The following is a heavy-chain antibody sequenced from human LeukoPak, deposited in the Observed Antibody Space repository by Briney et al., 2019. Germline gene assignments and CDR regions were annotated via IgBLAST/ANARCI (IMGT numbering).Heavy chain of an antibody. V-gene: IGHV3-30*04. CDR3: AREDLAVAGAHLRY. Sequence: GGSLRLSCAASGFTFSSYAMHWVRQAPGKGLEWVAVISYDGSNKYYADSVKGRFTISRDNSKNTLYLQMNSLRAEDTAVYYCAREDLAVAGAHLRYWGQGTLVTVSS. CDR2: ISYDGSNK. CDR1: GFTFSSYA. D-gene: IGHD6-19*01. J-gene: IGHJ4*02.